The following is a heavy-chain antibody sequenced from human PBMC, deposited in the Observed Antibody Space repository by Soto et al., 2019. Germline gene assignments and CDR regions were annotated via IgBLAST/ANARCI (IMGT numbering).Heavy chain of an antibody. CDR3: AGLGSGGGCYFRGPVGMDV. V-gene: IGHV1-69*01. CDR2: IIPIFGTA. D-gene: IGHD2-15*01. Sequence: QVQLVQSGAEVKKPGSSVKVSCKASGGTFSSYAISWVRQAPGQGLEWMGGIIPIFGTANYAQKFQGRVTFTEAESTSTAYMGWRSLRSEDAAVYYWAGLGSGGGCYFRGPVGMDVWGQGTTVTVS. J-gene: IGHJ6*02. CDR1: GGTFSSYA.